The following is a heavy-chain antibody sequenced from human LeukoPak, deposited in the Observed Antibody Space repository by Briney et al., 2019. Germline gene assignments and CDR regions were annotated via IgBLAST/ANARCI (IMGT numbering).Heavy chain of an antibody. J-gene: IGHJ4*02. CDR3: ARVAHDYVDSGPDY. D-gene: IGHD4-17*01. CDR2: VNSDGSHT. CDR1: GFVFRSYW. V-gene: IGHV3-74*01. Sequence: PGGSLRLSCAASGFVFRSYWMHWVRQAPGKGLVWVSRVNSDGSHTTYADSVKGRFTISRDNAKKMVYLEMHSLRAGDTAIYYCARVAHDYVDSGPDYWGQGTLVSVSS.